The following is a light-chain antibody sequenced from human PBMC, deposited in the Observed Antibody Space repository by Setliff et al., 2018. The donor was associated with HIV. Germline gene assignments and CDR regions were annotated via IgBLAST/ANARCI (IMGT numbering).Light chain of an antibody. CDR1: NIGSKS. Sequence: SYELTQPPSVSVAPGKTARISCGGNNIGSKSVHWYQQKSGQAPVVVIYYDSDRPSGIPERFSGSNSGNTATLTISRVEAGDEADYYCQVWDSSSDHLVFGTGTKVTVL. CDR3: QVWDSSSDHLV. CDR2: YDS. V-gene: IGLV3-21*04. J-gene: IGLJ1*01.